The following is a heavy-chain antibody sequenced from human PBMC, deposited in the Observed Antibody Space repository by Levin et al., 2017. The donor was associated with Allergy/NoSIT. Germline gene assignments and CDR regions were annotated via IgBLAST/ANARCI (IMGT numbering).Heavy chain of an antibody. Sequence: SETLSLTCTVSGGSISSSSYYWGWIRQPPGKGLEWIGSIYYSGSTYYNPSLKSRVTISVDTSKNQFSLKLSSVTAADTAVYYCARRASFRAGTDYWGQGTLVTVSS. CDR2: IYYSGST. V-gene: IGHV4-39*01. CDR1: GGSISSSSYY. CDR3: ARRASFRAGTDY. J-gene: IGHJ4*02. D-gene: IGHD6-19*01.